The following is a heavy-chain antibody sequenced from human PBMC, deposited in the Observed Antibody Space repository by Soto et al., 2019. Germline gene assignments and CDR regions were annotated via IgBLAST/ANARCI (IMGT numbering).Heavy chain of an antibody. V-gene: IGHV1-8*01. CDR2: MNPNSGNT. CDR3: ASEGVRGMDV. Sequence: QVQLVQSGAEVKKPGASVKVSCKASGYTFTSYDINWVRQATGQGLEWMGWMNPNSGNTGYAQKFQGRVTMARNTSLSTAYMELSSLRSADPAVDYCASEGVRGMDVWGQGTTVTVSS. J-gene: IGHJ6*02. D-gene: IGHD3-16*01. CDR1: GYTFTSYD.